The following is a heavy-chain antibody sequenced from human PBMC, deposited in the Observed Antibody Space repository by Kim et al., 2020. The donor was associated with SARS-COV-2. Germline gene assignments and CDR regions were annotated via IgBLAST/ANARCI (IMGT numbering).Heavy chain of an antibody. D-gene: IGHD2-15*01. CDR3: ASMGGKVGAVGFYFDY. J-gene: IGHJ4*02. V-gene: IGHV1-2*02. CDR2: INPNSGGT. Sequence: ASVKVSCKASGYTFTGYYMHWVRQAPGQGLEWMGWINPNSGGTNYAQKFQGRVTMTRDTSISTAYMELSRLRSDDTAVYYCASMGGKVGAVGFYFDYWGQGTLVTVSS. CDR1: GYTFTGYY.